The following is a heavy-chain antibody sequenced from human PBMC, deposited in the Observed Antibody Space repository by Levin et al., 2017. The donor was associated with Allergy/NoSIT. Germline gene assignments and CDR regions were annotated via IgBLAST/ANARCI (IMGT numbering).Heavy chain of an antibody. D-gene: IGHD4-17*01. Sequence: SETLSLTCTVSGGSISSYYWSWIRQPPGKGLEWIGYIHYSGSTNYSPSLKSRVTISVDTSKNQFSLKLTSVTAADTAVYYCASLTTVTFDYWGQGTLVTVSS. CDR3: ASLTTVTFDY. V-gene: IGHV4-59*01. CDR1: GGSISSYY. J-gene: IGHJ4*02. CDR2: IHYSGST.